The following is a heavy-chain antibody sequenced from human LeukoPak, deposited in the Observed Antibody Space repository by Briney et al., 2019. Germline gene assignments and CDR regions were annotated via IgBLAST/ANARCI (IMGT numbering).Heavy chain of an antibody. CDR3: ARDLLDWPQPPMHAFDI. D-gene: IGHD3/OR15-3a*01. CDR1: RYTFTNYY. Sequence: ASVKVSCKASRYTFTNYYIHWVRQAPGQGLEWMAIINPSDNSTNYIQKFQGRVTMTRDMSTSTVYMDLSSLSSEDTAVYYCARDLLDWPQPPMHAFDIWGQGTMVTVSS. J-gene: IGHJ3*02. CDR2: INPSDNST. V-gene: IGHV1-46*01.